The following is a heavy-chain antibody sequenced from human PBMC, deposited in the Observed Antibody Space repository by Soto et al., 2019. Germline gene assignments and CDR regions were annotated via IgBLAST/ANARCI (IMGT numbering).Heavy chain of an antibody. CDR1: GFTFSTYG. Sequence: QVQLVESGGGAVQPGRSLRLSCAASGFTFSTYGMHWVRQAPGKGLEWVAGIWYDGSRQYYADSVKGRFTISRDNSKNTLSLHRNSLRAEDTAVYYCATEGGAGYSSSWGDSWRQGTLVTVSS. D-gene: IGHD6-13*01. CDR2: IWYDGSRQ. CDR3: ATEGGAGYSSSWGDS. V-gene: IGHV3-33*01. J-gene: IGHJ4*02.